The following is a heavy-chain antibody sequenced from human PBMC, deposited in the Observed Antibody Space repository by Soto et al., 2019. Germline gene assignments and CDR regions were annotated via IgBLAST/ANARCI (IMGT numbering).Heavy chain of an antibody. CDR1: GYTFTNYG. V-gene: IGHV1-18*01. J-gene: IGHJ5*02. CDR2: ISVYDVNT. CDR3: ARAPRSSLTAYNRFDP. Sequence: ASVKVSCKTSGYTFTNYGISWVRQAPGQGLEWMGWISVYDVNTYYAQSLQGRVTMTTDTSTSTAYMELRSLRSDDTAVYYCARAPRSSLTAYNRFDPWGQGTLVPVSS. D-gene: IGHD2-2*01.